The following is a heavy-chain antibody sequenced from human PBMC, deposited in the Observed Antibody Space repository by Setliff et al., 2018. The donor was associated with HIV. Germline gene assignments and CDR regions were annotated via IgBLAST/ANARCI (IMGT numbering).Heavy chain of an antibody. CDR2: INPGGGAT. D-gene: IGHD5-18*01. CDR3: AREDTAPPDYYYSYMDV. Sequence: ASVKVSCKASGYTFTKYYINWVRQAPGQGLEWMGIINPGGGATTYEKKFQGRVTMTRDTSTSTVYMELNNLRFDDTAVYYCAREDTAPPDYYYSYMDVWGKGTTVTVSS. CDR1: GYTFTKYY. J-gene: IGHJ6*03. V-gene: IGHV1-46*01.